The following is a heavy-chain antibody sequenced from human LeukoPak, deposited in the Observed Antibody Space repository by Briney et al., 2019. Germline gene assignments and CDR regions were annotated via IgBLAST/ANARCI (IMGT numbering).Heavy chain of an antibody. CDR2: IISSSSYI. CDR1: GFTLSSYS. D-gene: IGHD6-13*01. CDR3: AREWGGYSSSWSARFDY. J-gene: IGHJ4*02. Sequence: GSLRLSCAASGFTLSSYSMNWVRQAPGKGLEWVSSIISSSSYIYYADSVKGRFTISRDNAKNSLYLQMNSLRAEDTAVYYCAREWGGYSSSWSARFDYWGQGTLVTVSS. V-gene: IGHV3-21*01.